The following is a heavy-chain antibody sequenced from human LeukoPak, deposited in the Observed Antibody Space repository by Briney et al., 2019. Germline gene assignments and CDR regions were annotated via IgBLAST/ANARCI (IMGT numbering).Heavy chain of an antibody. CDR1: GYSFTNYD. J-gene: IGHJ4*02. D-gene: IGHD5-12*01. V-gene: IGHV1-18*01. CDR2: ISAHQNNT. CDR3: ARSGSGYDGFDY. Sequence: ASVKVSCKTSGYSFTNYDISWVRQAPGQGLEWMGWISAHQNNTTYAQKFQGRVTITADKSTSTAYMELSSLRSEDTAVYYCARSGSGYDGFDYWGQGTLVTVSS.